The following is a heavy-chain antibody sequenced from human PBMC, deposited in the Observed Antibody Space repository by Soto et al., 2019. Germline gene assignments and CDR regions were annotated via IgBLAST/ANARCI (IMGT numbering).Heavy chain of an antibody. CDR3: ARDRSGWYYFDY. Sequence: LETLSLTCTVSGGSISSTNYYWSWIRQPPGKGLEWIGYIYYSGSTNYNPSLKSRVTISVDTSKNQFSLKLSSVTAADTAVYYCARDRSGWYYFDYWGQGTLVTVSS. CDR2: IYYSGST. D-gene: IGHD6-19*01. CDR1: GGSISSTNYY. V-gene: IGHV4-61*01. J-gene: IGHJ4*02.